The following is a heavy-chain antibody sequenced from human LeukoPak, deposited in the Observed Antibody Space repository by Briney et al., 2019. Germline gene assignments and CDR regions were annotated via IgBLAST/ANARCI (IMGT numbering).Heavy chain of an antibody. J-gene: IGHJ3*02. CDR2: IYYSGST. CDR3: ARDLKPYSSSSDDAFDI. V-gene: IGHV4-59*01. D-gene: IGHD6-6*01. Sequence: SETLSLTCTVSGGSISSYYWSWIRQPPGKGLEWIGYIYYSGSTNYNPSLKSRVTISVDTSKNQFSLKLSSVTAADTAVYYCARDLKPYSSSSDDAFDIWGQGTMVTVSS. CDR1: GGSISSYY.